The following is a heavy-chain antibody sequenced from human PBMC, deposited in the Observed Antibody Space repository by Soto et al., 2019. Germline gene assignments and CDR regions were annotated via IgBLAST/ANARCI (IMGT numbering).Heavy chain of an antibody. CDR3: ARDKITGLFDY. CDR2: INHSGST. D-gene: IGHD2-8*02. CDR1: GGSFSGYD. V-gene: IGHV4-34*01. Sequence: QVQLQQWGAGLLKPSETLSLTCAVYGGSFSGYDWTWIRQPPGTGLEWIGEINHSGSTNYNPSLKRRVTISVDPSKNQFSLKLTSVTAAATAVYYCARDKITGLFDYWGQGTLVTVSS. J-gene: IGHJ4*02.